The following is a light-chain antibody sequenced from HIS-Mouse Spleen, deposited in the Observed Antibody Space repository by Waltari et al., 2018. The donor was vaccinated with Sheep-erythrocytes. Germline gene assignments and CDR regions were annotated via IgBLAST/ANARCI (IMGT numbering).Light chain of an antibody. CDR3: CSYAGSYNHV. J-gene: IGLJ1*01. CDR1: SSDVGGYNY. CDR2: DVS. Sequence: QSALTQPRSVSGSPGQSVTISCTGTSSDVGGYNYVSWYQQPPGKAPYLMIYDVSKRPYGVPDRFSGSKSGNTASLTISGLQAEDEADYYCCSYAGSYNHVFATGTKVTVL. V-gene: IGLV2-11*01.